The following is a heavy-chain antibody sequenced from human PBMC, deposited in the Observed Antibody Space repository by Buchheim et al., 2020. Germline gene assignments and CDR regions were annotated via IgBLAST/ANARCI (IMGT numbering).Heavy chain of an antibody. V-gene: IGHV3-7*01. Sequence: EVQLVESGGGLVQPGGSLRLSCAASGFTFSSYWMSWVRQAPGKGLEWVANIKQDGSEKYYVDSVKGRFTLSRDNAKNSLYLKMNSLRAEDTAVYYCARDWKYDILAGWGRYYYYYMDVWGKGTT. J-gene: IGHJ6*03. CDR2: IKQDGSEK. CDR3: ARDWKYDILAGWGRYYYYYMDV. D-gene: IGHD3-9*01. CDR1: GFTFSSYW.